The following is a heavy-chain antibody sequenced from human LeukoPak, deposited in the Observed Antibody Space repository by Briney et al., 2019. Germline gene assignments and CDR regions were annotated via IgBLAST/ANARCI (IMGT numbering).Heavy chain of an antibody. Sequence: SETLSLTCAVYGGSFSGYYWSWIRQPPGKGLEWIGEINHSGSTNYNPSLKSRVTISVDTSKNQFSLKLSSVTAADTVVYYCASLYSSSTKTDWRDYWGQGTLVTVSS. CDR1: GGSFSGYY. V-gene: IGHV4-34*01. CDR2: INHSGST. D-gene: IGHD6-13*01. J-gene: IGHJ4*02. CDR3: ASLYSSSTKTDWRDY.